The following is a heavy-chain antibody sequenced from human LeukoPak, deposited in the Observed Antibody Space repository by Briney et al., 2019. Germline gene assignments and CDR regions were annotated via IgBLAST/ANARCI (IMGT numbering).Heavy chain of an antibody. J-gene: IGHJ4*02. CDR1: GFTFSIYA. D-gene: IGHD1-26*01. CDR3: AKRVGGTPEY. V-gene: IGHV3-23*01. Sequence: GGSLRLPCAASGFTFSIYAMTWVRQAPGKGLEWVSAISGDGRSRDYADSVKGRFTISRDNSKNTLYLQMNSLRAEDTALYYCAKRVGGTPEYWGLGTLVTVSS. CDR2: ISGDGRSR.